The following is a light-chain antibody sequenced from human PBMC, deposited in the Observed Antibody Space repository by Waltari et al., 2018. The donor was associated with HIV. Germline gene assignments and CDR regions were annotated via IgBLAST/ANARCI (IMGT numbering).Light chain of an antibody. Sequence: SYELTQPSSVSVSPGQTARITCSGDALTKSYARWYQQKPGQAPALVIYKNTERPSGIPGRFSGSRSGTTVTLTISGAQVGDEADYYCFSAADDNLRVFGGGTKLTVL. CDR2: KNT. CDR3: FSAADDNLRV. J-gene: IGLJ3*02. CDR1: ALTKSY. V-gene: IGLV3-27*01.